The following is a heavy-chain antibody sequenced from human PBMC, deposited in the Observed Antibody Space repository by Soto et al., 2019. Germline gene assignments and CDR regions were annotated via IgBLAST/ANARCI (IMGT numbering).Heavy chain of an antibody. CDR2: ISIGGSET. D-gene: IGHD1-26*01. Sequence: GGSLRLSCEASGLTFSSSWMHWVRQAPGKGLVWISRISIGGSETYYADSVKGRFTISRDNARNTLYLQMDSLRAEDTAVYFCVRGYTGDGNFDYWGQGTLVTVSS. CDR1: GLTFSSSW. V-gene: IGHV3-74*01. J-gene: IGHJ4*02. CDR3: VRGYTGDGNFDY.